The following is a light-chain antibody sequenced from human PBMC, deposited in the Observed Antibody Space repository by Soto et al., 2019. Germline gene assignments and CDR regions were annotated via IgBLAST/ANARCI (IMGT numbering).Light chain of an antibody. V-gene: IGKV1-39*01. J-gene: IGKJ5*01. CDR1: QSISSY. CDR3: QQSYSTPIP. CDR2: AAS. Sequence: DIHMTHSPSSLSASVGYRFTITCWASQSISSYLNWYQQKTGKDHKPLIYAASSLQSGVPSRSGGSGSGTDFTLTISSLQTEDFATYYCQQSYSTPIPSGQGTRL.